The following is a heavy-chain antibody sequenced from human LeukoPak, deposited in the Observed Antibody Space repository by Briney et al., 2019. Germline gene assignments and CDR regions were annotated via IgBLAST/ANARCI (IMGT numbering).Heavy chain of an antibody. Sequence: ASVKVSCKASGYTFTSYGISWVRQAPGQGLEWMGWINPNSGGTNYAQKFQGWVTMTRDTSISTAYMELSRLRSDDTAVYYCAREGSTVTDDYYYGMDVWGQGTTVTVSS. CDR3: AREGSTVTDDYYYGMDV. D-gene: IGHD4-17*01. CDR1: GYTFTSYG. V-gene: IGHV1-2*04. CDR2: INPNSGGT. J-gene: IGHJ6*02.